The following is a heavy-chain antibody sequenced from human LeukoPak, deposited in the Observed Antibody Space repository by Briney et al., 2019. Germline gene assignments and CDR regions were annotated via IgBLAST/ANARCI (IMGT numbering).Heavy chain of an antibody. CDR2: INTNTGNP. D-gene: IGHD6-19*01. V-gene: IGHV7-4-1*02. Sequence: ASVKVSCKASGGTFSSYAISWVRQAPGQGLEWMGWINTNTGNPTYAQGFTGRFVFSLDTSVSTAYLQISSLKAEDTAVYYCARESVAGKDYFDYWGQGTLVTVSS. CDR1: GGTFSSYA. CDR3: ARESVAGKDYFDY. J-gene: IGHJ4*02.